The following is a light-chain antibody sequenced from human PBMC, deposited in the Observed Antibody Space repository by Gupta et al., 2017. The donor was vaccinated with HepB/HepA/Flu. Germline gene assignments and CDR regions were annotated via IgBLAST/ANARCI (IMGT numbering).Light chain of an antibody. V-gene: IGLV3-1*01. CDR1: KVGEKS. Sequence: SFALPHPLSVSVSPGQTASITCSGDKVGEKSVSWYQQKPGQSHLLVIYKDTKRPSWIPERFSGSNSGNTATLSIRVTQDRDEDDYYCQSWDSSTVVFGGGTKLTVL. CDR3: QSWDSSTVV. CDR2: KDT. J-gene: IGLJ2*01.